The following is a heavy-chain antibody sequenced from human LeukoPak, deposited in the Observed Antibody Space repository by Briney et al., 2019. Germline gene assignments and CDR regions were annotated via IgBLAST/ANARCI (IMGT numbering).Heavy chain of an antibody. D-gene: IGHD5-24*01. J-gene: IGHJ4*02. CDR2: IIPILGIA. CDR3: AIWGEMATIHFS. Sequence: SVKVSCKASGGTFSSYAISWVRQAPGQGLEWMGRIIPILGIANYAQKFQGRVTITADKSTSTAYMELSSLRSEDTAVYYCAIWGEMATIHFSWGQGTLVTVSS. V-gene: IGHV1-69*04. CDR1: GGTFSSYA.